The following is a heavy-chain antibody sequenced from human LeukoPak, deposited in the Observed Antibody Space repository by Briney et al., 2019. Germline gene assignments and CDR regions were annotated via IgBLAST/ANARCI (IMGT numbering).Heavy chain of an antibody. CDR3: ARGIVVVVAATYNVRGTSNWFDP. J-gene: IGHJ5*02. Sequence: ASVKVSCKASGYTFTSYDINWVRQATGQGLEWMGWMNPNSGNTGYAQKFQGRVTMTRNTSISTAYMEMSSLRSEDTAVYYCARGIVVVVAATYNVRGTSNWFDPWGQGTLVTVSS. CDR1: GYTFTSYD. D-gene: IGHD2-15*01. CDR2: MNPNSGNT. V-gene: IGHV1-8*01.